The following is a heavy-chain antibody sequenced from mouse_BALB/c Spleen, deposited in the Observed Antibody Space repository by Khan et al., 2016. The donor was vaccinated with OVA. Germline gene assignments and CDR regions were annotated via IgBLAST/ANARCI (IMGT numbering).Heavy chain of an antibody. J-gene: IGHJ4*01. CDR1: GFTFSSYC. D-gene: IGHD2-3*01. CDR2: INSGGSYT. Sequence: EVQLVESGADLVKPGASVKLSCAASGFTFSSYCMPWVHQSPDKRLEWVASINSGGSYTYYTQSFKGRFTISRDNASNTPYLQMSSLKSEDTAMYYCERRAGYYEGCAMDYWGQGTSVTVSS. V-gene: IGHV5-6*01. CDR3: ERRAGYYEGCAMDY.